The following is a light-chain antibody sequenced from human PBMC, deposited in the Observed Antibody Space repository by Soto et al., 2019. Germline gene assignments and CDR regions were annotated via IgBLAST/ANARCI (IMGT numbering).Light chain of an antibody. CDR3: QQRNTWPPVT. V-gene: IGKV3-11*01. CDR1: QSVSSN. Sequence: EIVMTQSPATLSVSPGERVSLSCRASQSVSSNLAWYQQKPGQAPRRLIYGALNRATGIPARFSGSGSGADFTLTISSLEPEDFAIYYCQQRNTWPPVTFGQGTRLEI. CDR2: GAL. J-gene: IGKJ5*01.